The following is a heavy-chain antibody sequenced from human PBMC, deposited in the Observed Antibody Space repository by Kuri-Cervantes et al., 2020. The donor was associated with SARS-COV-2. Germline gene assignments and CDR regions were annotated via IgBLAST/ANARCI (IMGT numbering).Heavy chain of an antibody. CDR3: ASVSRLGGAAKQYYYYYMDV. D-gene: IGHD1-26*01. CDR1: GGSINSASYF. V-gene: IGHV4-61*02. J-gene: IGHJ6*03. Sequence: SCTVSGGSINSASYFWNWIRQPAGKGLEWIGRIYTSGRTNYNPSLKSRVTMSVDTSKNQFSLKLTSVTAADTAVYYCASVSRLGGAAKQYYYYYMDVWGKGTTVTVSS. CDR2: IYTSGRT.